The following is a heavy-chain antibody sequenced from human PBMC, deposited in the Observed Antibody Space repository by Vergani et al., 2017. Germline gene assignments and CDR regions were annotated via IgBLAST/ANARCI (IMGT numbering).Heavy chain of an antibody. CDR2: ISSSSSYI. CDR3: ARDPAYSSSLTFDY. V-gene: IGHV3-21*01. CDR1: GFTFSSYS. D-gene: IGHD6-13*01. Sequence: EVQLVESGGGLVQPGRSLRLSCAASGFTFSSYSMNWVRQAPGKGLEWVSSISSSSSYIYYADSVKGRFTISRDNAKNSLYLQMNSLRAEDTAVYYCARDPAYSSSLTFDYWGQGTLVTVSS. J-gene: IGHJ4*02.